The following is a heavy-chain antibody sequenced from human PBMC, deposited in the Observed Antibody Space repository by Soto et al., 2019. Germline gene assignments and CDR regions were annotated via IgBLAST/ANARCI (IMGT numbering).Heavy chain of an antibody. Sequence: SETLSLTCTVSNASISTISSYYWTWVRQPPGKGLEWIGYVYYSGSTNFNPSLKSRVGMSIDTSKNQFSLELKSVTAADTATYYCVRDYLLTGFDTWGHGTLVT. J-gene: IGHJ5*01. D-gene: IGHD3-9*01. CDR1: NASISTISSYY. V-gene: IGHV4-61*01. CDR3: VRDYLLTGFDT. CDR2: VYYSGST.